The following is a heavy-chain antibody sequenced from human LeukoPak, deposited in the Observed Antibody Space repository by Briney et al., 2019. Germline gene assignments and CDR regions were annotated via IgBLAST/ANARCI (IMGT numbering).Heavy chain of an antibody. V-gene: IGHV4-61*02. CDR1: GGSISSGSYY. D-gene: IGHD5-12*01. CDR2: IYTSGST. Sequence: SQTLSLTCTVSGGSISSGSYYWSWIRQPAGKGLEWIVRIYTSGSTNYNPSLKSRVTISVDTSKNQFSLKLSSVTAADTAVYYCAREGGYAATFDYWGQGTLVTVSS. J-gene: IGHJ4*02. CDR3: AREGGYAATFDY.